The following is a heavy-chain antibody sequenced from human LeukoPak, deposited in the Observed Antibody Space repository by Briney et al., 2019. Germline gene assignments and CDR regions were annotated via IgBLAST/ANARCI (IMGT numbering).Heavy chain of an antibody. CDR2: IYSGGGT. Sequence: PSGSLTLSCAASGGTVSSNYMSWVRQPPGKGLEWVSVIYSGGGTYYTDSLKGRVTISRDNSKNTLYLQMNSLRAEDTAVYYCARGGYDSGSYYKGPLYYFDYWGQGTLVTVSS. V-gene: IGHV3-53*01. J-gene: IGHJ4*02. D-gene: IGHD3-10*01. CDR1: GGTVSSNY. CDR3: ARGGYDSGSYYKGPLYYFDY.